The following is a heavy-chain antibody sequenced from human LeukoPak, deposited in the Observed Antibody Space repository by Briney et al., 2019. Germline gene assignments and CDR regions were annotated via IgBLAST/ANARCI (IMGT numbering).Heavy chain of an antibody. D-gene: IGHD1-1*01. CDR3: AREGPGTPGVFDY. V-gene: IGHV1-69*04. J-gene: IGHJ4*02. CDR2: IIPILGIPA. CDR1: GGSFGHFA. Sequence: SSVKVSSTAAGGSFGHFAISSVRQAPGHRRGWWGGIIPILGIPATSAQNLHGRVTITADKYTSIAYLELCSLTSDETAVYYCAREGPGTPGVFDYWGQGSLVTVSS.